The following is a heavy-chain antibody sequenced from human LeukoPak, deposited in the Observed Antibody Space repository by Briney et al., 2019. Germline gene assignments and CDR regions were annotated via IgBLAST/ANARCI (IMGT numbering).Heavy chain of an antibody. CDR3: ARVDSGNYDY. CDR2: IDGSDGTS. CDR1: GFRFSSYV. D-gene: IGHD1-26*01. V-gene: IGHV3-23*01. Sequence: GGSLRLSCAASGFRFSSYVMSWVRQAPGKGLEYVSSIDGSDGTSYYADSVKGRFTISRDNSKNTLFLQMNSLRVEDTAVYYCARVDSGNYDYWGQGTLLTVSS. J-gene: IGHJ4*02.